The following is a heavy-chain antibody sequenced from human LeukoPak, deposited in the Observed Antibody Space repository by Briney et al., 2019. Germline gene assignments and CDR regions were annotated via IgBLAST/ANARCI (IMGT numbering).Heavy chain of an antibody. CDR3: AKPREGSTSWYAAG. CDR1: GFSFSSYA. Sequence: PGGSLRLSCAASGFSFSSYAMSWVRQAPGKGLEWVAVISYDGNNKYYADSVRGRFTISRDNSKNTLYLEMNSLRAEDTAVYYCAKPREGSTSWYAAGWGQGTLVTVSS. D-gene: IGHD6-13*01. J-gene: IGHJ1*01. V-gene: IGHV3-30*18. CDR2: ISYDGNNK.